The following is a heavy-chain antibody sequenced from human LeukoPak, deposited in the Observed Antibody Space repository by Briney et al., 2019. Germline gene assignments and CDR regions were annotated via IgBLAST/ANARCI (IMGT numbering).Heavy chain of an antibody. V-gene: IGHV3-23*01. CDR2: ISGDAITT. D-gene: IGHD4/OR15-4a*01. J-gene: IGHJ5*01. CDR1: GFSFRTYI. Sequence: GSLRLSCTASGFSFRTYIMAWVRQVPGKGLEWISAISGDAITTYYAVPVKGRFTISRDNFRNTLSLQMDSLRADDSAVYYCAKDASPYSNYAGRWFDSWGQGTLVTVSS. CDR3: AKDASPYSNYAGRWFDS.